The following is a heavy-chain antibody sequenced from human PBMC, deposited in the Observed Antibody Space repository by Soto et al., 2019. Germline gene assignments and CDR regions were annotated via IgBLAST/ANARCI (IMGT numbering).Heavy chain of an antibody. CDR3: ARVRRFLEWPGYQRSGWYGMDV. CDR2: ISSSGSTI. Sequence: PGGSLRLSCAASGFTFSSYEMNWVRQAPGKGLEWVSYISSSGSTIYYADSVKGRFTISRDNAKNSLYLQMNSLRAEDTAVYYCARVRRFLEWPGYQRSGWYGMDVWGQGTTVTVSS. V-gene: IGHV3-48*03. CDR1: GFTFSSYE. D-gene: IGHD3-3*01. J-gene: IGHJ6*02.